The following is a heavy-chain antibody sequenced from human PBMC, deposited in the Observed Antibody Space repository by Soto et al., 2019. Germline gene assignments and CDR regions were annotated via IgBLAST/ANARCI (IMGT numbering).Heavy chain of an antibody. CDR2: ISGSGGST. CDR3: AKRTAWLGNNWFDP. Sequence: GGSMRLSCAASGFTFSSYAMSWVRQAPGKGLEWVSAISGSGGSTYYADSVKGRFTISRDNSKNTLYLQMNSLRAEDTAVYYCAKRTAWLGNNWFDPWGQGTLVTVSS. J-gene: IGHJ5*02. D-gene: IGHD5-12*01. V-gene: IGHV3-23*01. CDR1: GFTFSSYA.